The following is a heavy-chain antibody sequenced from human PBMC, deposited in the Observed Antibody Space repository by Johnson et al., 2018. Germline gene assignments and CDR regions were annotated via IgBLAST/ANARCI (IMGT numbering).Heavy chain of an antibody. V-gene: IGHV1-69*01. CDR3: ARGRMATIEYYYYYYGMDV. CDR1: GGTFSSYA. CDR2: IIPIFGTA. D-gene: IGHD5-24*01. Sequence: VQLVESGAEVKKPGSSVKVSCKASGGTFSSYAISWVRQAPGQGLEWMGGIIPIFGTANYAQKFQGRVTITADDSTSPAYRELRSLRSEDTAVYYCARGRMATIEYYYYYYGMDVWGQGTTVTVSS. J-gene: IGHJ6*02.